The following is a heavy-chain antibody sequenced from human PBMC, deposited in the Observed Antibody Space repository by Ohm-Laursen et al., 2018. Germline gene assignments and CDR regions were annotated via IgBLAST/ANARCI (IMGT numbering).Heavy chain of an antibody. J-gene: IGHJ4*02. CDR2: LSGSGDTT. Sequence: GSLRLSCSASGFTFRWYAMSWVRQAPGKGLEWVSALSGSGDTTDYADSVEGRFTISRDNSQNMLYLQMNSLRPEDTAVYYCARLLSGSSPEDYWGQGTLVTVSS. D-gene: IGHD1-26*01. CDR3: ARLLSGSSPEDY. V-gene: IGHV3-23*01. CDR1: GFTFRWYA.